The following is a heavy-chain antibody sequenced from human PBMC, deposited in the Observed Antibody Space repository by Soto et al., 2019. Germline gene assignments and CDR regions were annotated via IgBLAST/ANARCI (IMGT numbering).Heavy chain of an antibody. CDR2: ISSNGGST. V-gene: IGHV3-64D*06. CDR1: GFTFSSYA. Sequence: GGSLRLSCSASGFTFSSYAMHWVRQAPGKGLEYVSAISSNGGSTYYADSVKGRFTISRDNSKNTLYLQMSSLRAEDTAVYYCVKAFKRYSSGAALDYWGQGTLVTVSS. D-gene: IGHD6-19*01. J-gene: IGHJ4*02. CDR3: VKAFKRYSSGAALDY.